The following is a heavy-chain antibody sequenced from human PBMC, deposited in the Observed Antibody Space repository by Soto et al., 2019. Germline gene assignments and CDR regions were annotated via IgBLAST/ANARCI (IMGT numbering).Heavy chain of an antibody. CDR1: GFTFADYA. CDR3: AKDFSHSGYSYYFDY. V-gene: IGHV3-43D*04. J-gene: IGHJ4*02. D-gene: IGHD3-22*01. CDR2: ISWDGGST. Sequence: PGGSLRLSCAASGFTFADYAMHWVRQAPGKGLEWVSLISWDGGSTYYADSVNGRFTISRDNSKNSLYLQMNSLRAEDTALYSCAKDFSHSGYSYYFDYWGQGTLVTVSS.